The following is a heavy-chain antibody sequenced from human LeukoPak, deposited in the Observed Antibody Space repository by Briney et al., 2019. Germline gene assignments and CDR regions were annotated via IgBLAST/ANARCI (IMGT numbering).Heavy chain of an antibody. V-gene: IGHV3-53*01. CDR2: IYSGGST. Sequence: GGSLRLSCAAPGFTVSSNYMSWVRQAPGKGLEWVSVIYSGGSTYYADSVKGRFTISRDNSKNTLYLQMNSLRAEDTAVYYCAREYYYGSGSYEAYFDYWGQGTLVTVSS. CDR1: GFTVSSNY. D-gene: IGHD3-10*01. J-gene: IGHJ4*02. CDR3: AREYYYGSGSYEAYFDY.